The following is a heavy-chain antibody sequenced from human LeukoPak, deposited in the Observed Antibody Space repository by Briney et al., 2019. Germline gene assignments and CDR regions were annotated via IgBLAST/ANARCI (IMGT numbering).Heavy chain of an antibody. CDR2: IYYSGSP. CDR1: GGSFSGYY. D-gene: IGHD3-22*01. CDR3: ARGGLENGYHSNDGFDI. V-gene: IGHV4-59*01. Sequence: SETLSLTCAVYGGSFSGYYWSWIRQPPGKGLEWIGYIYYSGSPKYNPSLKSRVTMSVDTSRNQFSLKLSSVTAADTAVYYCARGGLENGYHSNDGFDIWGQGTMVTVSS. J-gene: IGHJ3*02.